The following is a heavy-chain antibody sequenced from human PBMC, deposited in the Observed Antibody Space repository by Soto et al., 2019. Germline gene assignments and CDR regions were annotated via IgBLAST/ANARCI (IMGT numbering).Heavy chain of an antibody. J-gene: IGHJ6*02. Sequence: QVQLQESGPGLVKPSQTLSLTCSVSGGSINSAAYYWSWIRQPPGKGLEWIGYIYYSGNTYYSPSLKSRVTISVDTSKNQFSLKLSSVTAEDTAVYYCARGGKLDTTLVGAMDVWGQWTTVTVSS. CDR1: GGSINSAAYY. V-gene: IGHV4-30-4*01. D-gene: IGHD5-18*01. CDR3: ARGGKLDTTLVGAMDV. CDR2: IYYSGNT.